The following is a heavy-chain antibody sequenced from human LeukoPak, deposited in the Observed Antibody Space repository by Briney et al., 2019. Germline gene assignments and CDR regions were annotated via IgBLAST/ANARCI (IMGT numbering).Heavy chain of an antibody. CDR1: GGSISSNSYY. CDR3: ARAQYSSGWYEEVVWYYFDY. J-gene: IGHJ4*02. D-gene: IGHD6-19*01. V-gene: IGHV4-39*07. CDR2: IYYSGST. Sequence: PSETLSLTCAVSGGSISSNSYYWGWIRQPPGKGLEWIGSIYYSGSTYYNPSLKSRVTISVDTSKNQFSLKLSSVTAADTAVYYCARAQYSSGWYEEVVWYYFDYWGQGTLVTVSS.